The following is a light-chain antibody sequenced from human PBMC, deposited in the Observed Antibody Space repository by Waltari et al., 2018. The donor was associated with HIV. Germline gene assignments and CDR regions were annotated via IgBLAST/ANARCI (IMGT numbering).Light chain of an antibody. CDR3: QQYNQWWLT. Sequence: EIELTQSPATLSLSPAERATLSCRTSQTVASNLAWYQQIPGQAPRLLIYDTSTRATGVPARFSGSGSEREFNLTISSLQSEDFAFYYCQQYNQWWLTFGQGTRLEIK. CDR1: QTVASN. CDR2: DTS. V-gene: IGKV3-15*01. J-gene: IGKJ5*01.